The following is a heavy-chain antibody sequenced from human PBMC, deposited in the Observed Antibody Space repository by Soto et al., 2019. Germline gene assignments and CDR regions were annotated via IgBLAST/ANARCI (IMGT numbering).Heavy chain of an antibody. CDR1: GFTFDDYA. CDR2: ISWDSGSI. CDR3: AKEEIRVVTSRYYYGMDV. Sequence: EVQLVESGGGLVQPGRSLRLSCAASGFTFDDYAMHWVRQAPGKGLEWVSGISWDSGSICYADSVKGRFTISRDNAKNSLYLQMNSLRAEDTALYYCAKEEIRVVTSRYYYGMDVWGQGTNVNVSS. D-gene: IGHD3-3*01. V-gene: IGHV3-9*01. J-gene: IGHJ6*02.